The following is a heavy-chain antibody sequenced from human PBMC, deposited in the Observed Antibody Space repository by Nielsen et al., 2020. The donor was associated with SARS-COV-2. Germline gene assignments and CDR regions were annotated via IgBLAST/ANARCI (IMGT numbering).Heavy chain of an antibody. J-gene: IGHJ4*02. Sequence: GESLKISCAASGFIVSSKYMNWVRQAPGKGLEGVSVFYSGGTTLYADSVKGRFIISRDNSRNTLYLQMNSLRVEESAMYYCAREGDTYGVRNFDYWGQGVMVTVSS. CDR1: GFIVSSKY. V-gene: IGHV3-53*01. D-gene: IGHD5-18*01. CDR2: FYSGGTT. CDR3: AREGDTYGVRNFDY.